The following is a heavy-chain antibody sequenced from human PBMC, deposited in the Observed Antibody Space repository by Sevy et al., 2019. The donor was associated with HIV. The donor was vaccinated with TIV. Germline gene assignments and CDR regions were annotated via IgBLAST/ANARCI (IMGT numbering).Heavy chain of an antibody. Sequence: ASVKVSCKASGGTFSSYAISWVRQAPGQGLEWMGGIIPIFGTANYAQKFQGRVTITADESTSTAYMGLSSLRSEDTAVYYCAREPELRYFDWLLRARHVWYFDYWGQGTLVTVSS. D-gene: IGHD3-9*01. V-gene: IGHV1-69*13. J-gene: IGHJ4*02. CDR2: IIPIFGTA. CDR3: AREPELRYFDWLLRARHVWYFDY. CDR1: GGTFSSYA.